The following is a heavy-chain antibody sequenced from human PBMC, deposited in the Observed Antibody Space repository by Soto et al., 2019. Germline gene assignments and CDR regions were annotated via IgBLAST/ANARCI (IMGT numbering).Heavy chain of an antibody. CDR1: GYTFTTYD. CDR3: VVGRGWSAFHY. V-gene: IGHV1-3*01. CDR2: INANNGNP. Sequence: QVLLVQSGAAVKKPGASVQISCKASGYTFTTYDMHWVRQAPGQRLEWMRSINANNGNPKYSQRFQGRATFTRDTSATTGYTDLSSLISEDTAVYYCVVGRGWSAFHYWGQGTLVTVSS. J-gene: IGHJ4*02. D-gene: IGHD1-26*01.